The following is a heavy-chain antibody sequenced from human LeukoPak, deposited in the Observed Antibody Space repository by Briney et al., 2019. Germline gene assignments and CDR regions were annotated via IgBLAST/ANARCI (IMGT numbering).Heavy chain of an antibody. D-gene: IGHD2-2*01. Sequence: GGSLRLSCAASGFTFSSYWMSWVRQAPGKGLEWVANIKQDGSEKYYLDSVKGRFTISRDNAKNSLYLQMNSLRAEDTAVYYCAAQILEWYPFDYWGQGTLVTVSS. CDR1: GFTFSSYW. CDR3: AAQILEWYPFDY. V-gene: IGHV3-7*01. CDR2: IKQDGSEK. J-gene: IGHJ4*02.